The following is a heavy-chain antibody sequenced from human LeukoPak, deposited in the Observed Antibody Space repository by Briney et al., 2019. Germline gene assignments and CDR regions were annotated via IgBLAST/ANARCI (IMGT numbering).Heavy chain of an antibody. CDR1: GFDFSTYA. J-gene: IGHJ4*02. V-gene: IGHV3-23*01. CDR2: IGGGDT. CDR3: AKDGQNFNAMWDYFDS. Sequence: PGGSLRLSCTASGFDFSTYAMSWVRQAPGKGLEWVSGIGGGDTHYADSVKGRFTISRDNSKNTVELQMSGLRAEDTAVYYCAKDGQNFNAMWDYFDSWGRGTLVTVSS. D-gene: IGHD1-26*01.